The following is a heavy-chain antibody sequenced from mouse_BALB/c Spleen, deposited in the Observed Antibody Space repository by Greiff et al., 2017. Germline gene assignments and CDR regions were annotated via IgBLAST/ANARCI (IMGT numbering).Heavy chain of an antibody. CDR3: ARETTVVATDD. V-gene: IGHV1-7*01. CDR2: INPSTGYT. Sequence: QVQLQQSGAELAKPGASVKMSCKASGYTFTSYWMHWVKQRPGQGLEWIGYINPSTGYTEYNQKFKDKATLTADKSSSTAYMQLSSLTSEDSAVYYCARETTVVATDDWGEGTTLTVSS. J-gene: IGHJ2*01. CDR1: GYTFTSYW. D-gene: IGHD1-1*01.